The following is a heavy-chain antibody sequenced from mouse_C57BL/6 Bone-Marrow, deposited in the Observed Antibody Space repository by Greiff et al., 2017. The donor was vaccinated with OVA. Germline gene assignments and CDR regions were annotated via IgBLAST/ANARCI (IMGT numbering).Heavy chain of an antibody. CDR3: AVYGITRFDY. Sequence: VQLQQSGAELVKPGASVKLSCTASGFNITDYYMHWVKQRPEQGLEWIGRIDPENGETKYAPNFQGKATITADKSSNTSYLQLSSLTSEDTAVYYGAVYGITRFDYWGQGTTLTVSS. V-gene: IGHV14-2*01. J-gene: IGHJ2*01. D-gene: IGHD2-1*01. CDR1: GFNITDYY. CDR2: IDPENGET.